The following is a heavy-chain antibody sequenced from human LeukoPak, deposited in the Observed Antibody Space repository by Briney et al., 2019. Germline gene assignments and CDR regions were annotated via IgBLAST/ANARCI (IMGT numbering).Heavy chain of an antibody. V-gene: IGHV1-18*01. CDR2: ISAYNGNT. CDR3: AIGIVGATTEFFDRPTGDY. Sequence: ASVKVSCKASGYTFTSYGISWVRQAPGQGLEWVGWISAYNGNTNYAQKLQGRVTMTTDTSTSTAYMELRSLRSDDTAVYYCAIGIVGATTEFFDRPTGDYWGQGTLVTVSS. D-gene: IGHD1-26*01. CDR1: GYTFTSYG. J-gene: IGHJ4*02.